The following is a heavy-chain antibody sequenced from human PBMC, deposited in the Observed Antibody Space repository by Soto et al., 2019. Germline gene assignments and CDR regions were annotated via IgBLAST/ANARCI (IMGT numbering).Heavy chain of an antibody. CDR1: GYTFTGYY. Sequence: QVQLVQSGAEVKKPGASVKVSCKASGYTFTGYYMHWVRQAPGQGLEWMGWINPNSGGTNYAQKFQGWVTMTRDTSISTAYMELSRLRSDDTAVYYCARDLGFRSIAVAGPTYYYYGMDVWGQGTTVTVSS. CDR3: ARDLGFRSIAVAGPTYYYYGMDV. CDR2: INPNSGGT. D-gene: IGHD6-19*01. J-gene: IGHJ6*02. V-gene: IGHV1-2*04.